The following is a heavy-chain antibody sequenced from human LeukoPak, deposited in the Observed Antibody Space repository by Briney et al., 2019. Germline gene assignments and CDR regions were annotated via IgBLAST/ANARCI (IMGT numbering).Heavy chain of an antibody. CDR2: ISYDGSNI. V-gene: IGHV3-30*03. D-gene: IGHD3-10*01. CDR3: ARDMDYRPIGSYYYGY. Sequence: GGSLRLSCAASGFTVSSNYLSWVRQAPGKGLEWVAVISYDGSNIYYADSVKGRFTISRDNSKNTLYLQMNSLRAEDTAVYYCARDMDYRPIGSYYYGYWGQGTLVTVSS. CDR1: GFTVSSNY. J-gene: IGHJ4*02.